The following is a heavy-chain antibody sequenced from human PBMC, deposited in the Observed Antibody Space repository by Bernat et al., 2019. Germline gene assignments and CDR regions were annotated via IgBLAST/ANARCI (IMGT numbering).Heavy chain of an antibody. V-gene: IGHV3-49*04. CDR2: IRSKAYGGTT. CDR1: GFTFGDYA. J-gene: IGHJ6*02. Sequence: EVQLVESGGGLVQPGRSLRLSCTASGFTFGDYAMSWVRQAPGKGLEWVGFIRSKAYGGTTDYAASVKGRFTISRDDSKSIAYLQMNSLKTEDTAVYYCTRDGEYCSSTSCYFHGMDVWGQGTTVTVSS. CDR3: TRDGEYCSSTSCYFHGMDV. D-gene: IGHD2-2*01.